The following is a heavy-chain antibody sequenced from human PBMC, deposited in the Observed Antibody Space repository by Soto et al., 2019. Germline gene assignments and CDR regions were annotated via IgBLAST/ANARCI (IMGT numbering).Heavy chain of an antibody. CDR1: GYTFTSYG. J-gene: IGHJ3*02. CDR2: ISAYNGNT. CDR3: ARDANYYDSSGDDAFDI. D-gene: IGHD3-22*01. V-gene: IGHV1-18*01. Sequence: ASVKVSCKASGYTFTSYGISWVRQAPGQGLEWMGWISAYNGNTNYAQKLQGRVTMTTDTSTSTAYMGLRSLRSDDTAVYYCARDANYYDSSGDDAFDIWGQGTMVTVSS.